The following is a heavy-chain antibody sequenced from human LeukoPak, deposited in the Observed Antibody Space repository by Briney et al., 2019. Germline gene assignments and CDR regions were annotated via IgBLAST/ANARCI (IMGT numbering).Heavy chain of an antibody. CDR3: ARAAYGGNIHFDY. Sequence: ASVKVSCKASGGTFSSYAISWVRQAPGQGLEWMGIINPSGGSTSYAQKFQGRVTMTRDTSTSTVYMELSSLRSEDTAVYYCARAAYGGNIHFDYWGQGTLVTVSS. J-gene: IGHJ4*02. V-gene: IGHV1-46*01. CDR2: INPSGGST. CDR1: GGTFSSYA. D-gene: IGHD4-23*01.